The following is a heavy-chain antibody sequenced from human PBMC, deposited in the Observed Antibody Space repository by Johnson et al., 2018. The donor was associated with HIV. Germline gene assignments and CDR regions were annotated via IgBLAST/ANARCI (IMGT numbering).Heavy chain of an antibody. CDR1: GFTFSFYW. CDR2: IKQDGTEK. J-gene: IGHJ3*02. D-gene: IGHD6-19*01. V-gene: IGHV3-7*01. CDR3: AKVIAVAGTDAFDI. Sequence: VQLVESGGGLVQPGGSLRLSCAASGFTFSFYWMSWVRQAPGKGLEWVANIKQDGTEKFYADSVKGRFTISRDNAMNSLYLQMNTVRDEDTAVYYCAKVIAVAGTDAFDIWGQGTMVTVSS.